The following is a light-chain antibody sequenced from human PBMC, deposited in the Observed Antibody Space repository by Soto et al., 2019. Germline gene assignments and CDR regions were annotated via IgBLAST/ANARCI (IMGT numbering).Light chain of an antibody. CDR1: ESVSSD. Sequence: VLTQSPATLSLSPGERATLSCRASESVSSDLACYQQKSGQAPRLLIYGTSSGTPSRATGIPDRFSGSGSGTDFTLTISRLEPEDFAVYYCQQYGSSPTFCQGTKVDIK. V-gene: IGKV3-20*01. CDR3: QQYGSSPT. CDR2: GTS. J-gene: IGKJ1*01.